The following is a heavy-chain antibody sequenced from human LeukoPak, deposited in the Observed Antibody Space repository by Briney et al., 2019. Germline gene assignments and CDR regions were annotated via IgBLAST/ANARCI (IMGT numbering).Heavy chain of an antibody. CDR3: AREIKDYDFWSGYYTP. V-gene: IGHV4-61*02. D-gene: IGHD3-3*01. J-gene: IGHJ5*02. CDR1: GGSISSGSYY. CDR2: IYTSGST. Sequence: PSETLSLTCTVSGGSISSGSYYWSWIRQPAGKGLEWIGRIYTSGSTNYNPSLKSRVTISVDTSKNQFSLKLSSVTAADTAVYYCAREIKDYDFWSGYYTPWGQGTLVTVSS.